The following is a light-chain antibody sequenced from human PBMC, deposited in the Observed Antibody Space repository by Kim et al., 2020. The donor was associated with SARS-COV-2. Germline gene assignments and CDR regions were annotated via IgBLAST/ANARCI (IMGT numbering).Light chain of an antibody. CDR3: QQYGTSPWT. V-gene: IGKV3-20*01. CDR1: QTISSNY. CDR2: GAS. J-gene: IGKJ1*01. Sequence: EIVLTQSPGTLCLSPEERATLSCRANQTISSNYLAWYQQKPGQAPKLLIYGASSRATGIPDRFSGSGSGTDFTLIISRLEPVDSAVFYCQQYGTSPWTFGQGTKVDIK.